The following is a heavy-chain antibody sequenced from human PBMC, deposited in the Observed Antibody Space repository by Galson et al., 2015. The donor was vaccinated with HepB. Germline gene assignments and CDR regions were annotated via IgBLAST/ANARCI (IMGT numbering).Heavy chain of an antibody. J-gene: IGHJ4*02. D-gene: IGHD3-10*01. CDR2: INSKSGGT. V-gene: IGHV1-2*06. CDR1: GYTFTDYY. CDR3: ARESSSTSSYFDY. Sequence: SVKVSCKASGYTFTDYYIRWVRQAPGQGLEWMGRINSKSGGTDYEQNFQGRVTMTRDPSFSTVYMDLTRLTSDDTAVYFCARESSSTSSYFDYWGQGTLVTVSS.